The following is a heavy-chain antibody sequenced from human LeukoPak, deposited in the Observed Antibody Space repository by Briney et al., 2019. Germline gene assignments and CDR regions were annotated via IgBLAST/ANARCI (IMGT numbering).Heavy chain of an antibody. J-gene: IGHJ6*02. Sequence: PSETLSLTCTVSGCSIRGSSYYWGWIRQPPGKGLEWIGSIYYSGSTYYNPTLKSRVTISVDTSKNQFSLKLNSVTATDTAVYYCARGLRTGGSRLYYYYGMDVWGQGTTVTVSS. D-gene: IGHD3-16*01. CDR3: ARGLRTGGSRLYYYYGMDV. V-gene: IGHV4-39*02. CDR2: IYYSGST. CDR1: GCSIRGSSYY.